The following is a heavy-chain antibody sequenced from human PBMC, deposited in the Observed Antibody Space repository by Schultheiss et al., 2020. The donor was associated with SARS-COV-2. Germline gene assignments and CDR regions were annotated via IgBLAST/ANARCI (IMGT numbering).Heavy chain of an antibody. V-gene: IGHV3-9*01. CDR2: ISWNSGSI. CDR1: GFTFDDYA. CDR3: ARADLTTGFNDY. D-gene: IGHD4-17*01. J-gene: IGHJ4*02. Sequence: GGSLRLSCAASGFTFDDYAMHWVRQAPGKGLEWVSGISWNSGSIGYADSVKGRFTISRDNAKNSLYLQMNSLRAEDTALYYCARADLTTGFNDYWGQGTLVTVSS.